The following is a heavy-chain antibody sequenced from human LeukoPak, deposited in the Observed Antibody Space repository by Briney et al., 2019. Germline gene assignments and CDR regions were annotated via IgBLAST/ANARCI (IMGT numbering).Heavy chain of an antibody. D-gene: IGHD6-13*01. V-gene: IGHV3-23*01. CDR3: FTIAGTARGY. CDR2: ISGSGGSA. Sequence: GGSLRLSCAASGFTFSTFAMIWVRQAPGKGLEWVSAISGSGGSAYYADSVKGRFTISRDNSKNTAYLQMYRLKTEDTAIYYCFTIAGTARGYWGLGTLVTVAS. CDR1: GFTFSTFA. J-gene: IGHJ4*02.